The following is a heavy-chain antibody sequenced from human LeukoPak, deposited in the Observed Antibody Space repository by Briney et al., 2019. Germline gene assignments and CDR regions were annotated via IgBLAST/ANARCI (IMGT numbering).Heavy chain of an antibody. CDR3: ARGAYSYDSSGQFDY. Sequence: SETLSLTCTVSGGSISNYYWSWVRPPPEKGLEWIGYISNNGNTDCNPSLKSRVTMSVDTSKNQFSLKLSSVTAADTAVYYCARGAYSYDSSGQFDYWGQGGLVTVSS. CDR2: ISNNGNT. J-gene: IGHJ4*02. D-gene: IGHD3-22*01. V-gene: IGHV4-59*01. CDR1: GGSISNYY.